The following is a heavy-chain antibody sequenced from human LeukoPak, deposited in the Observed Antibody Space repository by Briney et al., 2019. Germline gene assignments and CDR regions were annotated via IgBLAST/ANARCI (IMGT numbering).Heavy chain of an antibody. Sequence: SVKVSCKASGLTFTSSAMQWVRQARGQRLEWIGWIVVGSGNTNYAQKFQERVTITRDMSTSTAYMELSSLRSEDTAVYYCAAVALTPRIAVAGGYWGQGTLVTVSS. CDR1: GLTFTSSA. V-gene: IGHV1-58*02. CDR2: IVVGSGNT. D-gene: IGHD6-19*01. CDR3: AAVALTPRIAVAGGY. J-gene: IGHJ4*02.